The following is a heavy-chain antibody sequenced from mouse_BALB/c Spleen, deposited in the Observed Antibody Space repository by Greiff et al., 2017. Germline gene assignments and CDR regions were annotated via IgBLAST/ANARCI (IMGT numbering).Heavy chain of an antibody. Sequence: EVQRVESGPELVKPGASMKISCKASGYSFTGYTMNWVKQSHGKNLEWIGLINPYNGGTSYNQKFKGKATLTVDKSSSTAYMELLSLTSEDSAVYYCARRSYDYDPFDYWGQGTTLTVSS. J-gene: IGHJ2*01. D-gene: IGHD2-4*01. V-gene: IGHV1-18*01. CDR1: GYSFTGYT. CDR3: ARRSYDYDPFDY. CDR2: INPYNGGT.